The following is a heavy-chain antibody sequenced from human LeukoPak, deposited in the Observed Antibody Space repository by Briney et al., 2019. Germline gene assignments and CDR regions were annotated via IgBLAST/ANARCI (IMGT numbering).Heavy chain of an antibody. V-gene: IGHV3-9*01. Sequence: GGSLRLSCAASGFTFDDYAMHWVRQAPGKGLEWVSGISWNSGSIGYADSVKGRFTISRDNAKSSLYLQMNSLRAEDTALYYCAKDQGDCTNGVCYRFDYWGQGTLVTVSS. CDR3: AKDQGDCTNGVCYRFDY. J-gene: IGHJ4*02. D-gene: IGHD2-8*01. CDR1: GFTFDDYA. CDR2: ISWNSGSI.